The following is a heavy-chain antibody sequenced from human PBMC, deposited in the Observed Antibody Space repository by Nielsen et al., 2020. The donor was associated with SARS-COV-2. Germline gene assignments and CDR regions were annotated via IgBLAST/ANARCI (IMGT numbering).Heavy chain of an antibody. J-gene: IGHJ4*02. V-gene: IGHV3-9*01. CDR2: ISWNGGMI. CDR3: ASGYCATNGCRKDY. Sequence: SLKISCAASGFTFDDYAMHWVRQAPGKGLEWVSGISWNGGMIDYADSVKGRFTISRDNAQSSLYLQMNSLRVEDTAVYYCASGYCATNGCRKDYWGQGTLVTVSS. D-gene: IGHD2-8*01. CDR1: GFTFDDYA.